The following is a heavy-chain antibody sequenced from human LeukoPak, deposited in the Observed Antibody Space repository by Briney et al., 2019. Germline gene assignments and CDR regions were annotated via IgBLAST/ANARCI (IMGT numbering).Heavy chain of an antibody. CDR1: GFTFSSYW. V-gene: IGHV3-74*01. CDR3: ARTASYSGGYYGYFQV. J-gene: IGHJ1*01. Sequence: PGGSLRLSCAGSGFTFSSYWMHWVRQAPGKGLVWVSRINTDGTNTNYADSVKGRFTISRDNAKNTLNLQMNSLRAEDTGLYYCARTASYSGGYYGYFQVWGQGTLVTVSS. D-gene: IGHD1-26*01. CDR2: INTDGTNT.